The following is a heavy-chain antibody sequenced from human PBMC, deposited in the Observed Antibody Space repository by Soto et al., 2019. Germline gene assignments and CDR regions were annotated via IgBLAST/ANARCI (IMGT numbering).Heavy chain of an antibody. CDR1: GFTFSYYT. Sequence: GGSLRLSCAASGFTFSYYTMNWIRQAPGKGLEWVSYIGSSGSTTYFADSVKGRFTISRDNAKHSLYLQMNSLRAEDTAVYYCASDTPFDYWGQGTLVTVSS. J-gene: IGHJ4*02. CDR3: ASDTPFDY. V-gene: IGHV3-48*01. CDR2: IGSSGSTT.